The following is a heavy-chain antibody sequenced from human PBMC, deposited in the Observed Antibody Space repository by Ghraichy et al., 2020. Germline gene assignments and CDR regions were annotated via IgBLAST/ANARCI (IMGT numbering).Heavy chain of an antibody. CDR2: ISGSGGST. J-gene: IGHJ4*02. D-gene: IGHD3-22*01. V-gene: IGHV3-23*01. CDR1: GFTFSSYA. Sequence: GGSLRLSCAASGFTFSSYAMSWVRQAPGKGLEWVSAISGSGGSTYYADSVKGRFTISRDNSKNTLYLQMNSLRAEDTAVYYCARERITMIVVVIFGSWNDYWGQGTLVTVSS. CDR3: ARERITMIVVVIFGSWNDY.